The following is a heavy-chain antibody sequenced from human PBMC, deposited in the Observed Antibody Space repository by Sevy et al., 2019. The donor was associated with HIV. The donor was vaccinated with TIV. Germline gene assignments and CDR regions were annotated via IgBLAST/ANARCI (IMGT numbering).Heavy chain of an antibody. CDR2: ISYTGST. V-gene: IGHV4-39*01. Sequence: SETLSITCTVSGVSISGGAYYWGWIRQPPGKGLEWIGSISYTGSTYYNPSLKSRVTISVDTYKNQFSLKLTSVTAADTAVYYCARRVDNSWFDPWGQGTLVTVSS. D-gene: IGHD5-12*01. J-gene: IGHJ5*02. CDR1: GVSISGGAYY. CDR3: ARRVDNSWFDP.